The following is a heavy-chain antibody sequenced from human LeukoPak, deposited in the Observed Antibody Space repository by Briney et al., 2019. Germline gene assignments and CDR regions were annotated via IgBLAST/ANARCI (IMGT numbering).Heavy chain of an antibody. CDR3: ARAFLYDSSGHGGY. CDR2: INPNSCGT. CDR1: GYTFTGYY. V-gene: IGHV1-2*02. J-gene: IGHJ4*02. D-gene: IGHD3-22*01. Sequence: ASVKVSCKASGYTFTGYYMHWVRPAPGQGLEWMGWINPNSCGTNYAQKFQGRVTMTRDTSINTAYMELRRLRSDDTAVYYCARAFLYDSSGHGGYWGQGTLVTVSS.